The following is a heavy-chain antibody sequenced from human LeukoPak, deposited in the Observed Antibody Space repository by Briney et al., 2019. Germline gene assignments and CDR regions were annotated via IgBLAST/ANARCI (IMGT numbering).Heavy chain of an antibody. CDR3: ARDDDYDSSGNFDY. V-gene: IGHV1-18*01. Sequence: ASVKVSCKASGGTFSSYGISWVRQAPGQGLEWMGWISAYNGNTNYAQKLQGRVTMTTDTSTSTAYMELRSLRSDDTAVYYCARDDDYDSSGNFDYWGQGTLVTVSS. CDR2: ISAYNGNT. J-gene: IGHJ4*02. CDR1: GGTFSSYG. D-gene: IGHD3-22*01.